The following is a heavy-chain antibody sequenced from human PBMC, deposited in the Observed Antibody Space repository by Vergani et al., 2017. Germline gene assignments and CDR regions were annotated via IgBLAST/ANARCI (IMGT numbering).Heavy chain of an antibody. CDR1: GYSFPNYW. CDR2: IHPADSDT. J-gene: IGHJ4*02. Sequence: EVHLVQSGADVKKPGESLKISCQISGYSFPNYWIGWVRQMPGKGLEWMGIIHPADSDTRYSPSFQGQDTIAVDKSISTAYLQRSSLRASDRAMYYCSRLYGRDSSGSKYFDVWGQGTLVTVSS. D-gene: IGHD3-22*01. V-gene: IGHV5-51*01. CDR3: SRLYGRDSSGSKYFDV.